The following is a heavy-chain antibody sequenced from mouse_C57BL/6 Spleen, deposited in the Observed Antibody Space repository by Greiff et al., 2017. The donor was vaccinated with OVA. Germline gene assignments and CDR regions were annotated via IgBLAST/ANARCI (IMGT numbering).Heavy chain of an antibody. CDR2: IYWDDDK. V-gene: IGHV8-12*01. D-gene: IGHD2-2*01. CDR1: GFSLSTSGMG. CDR3: ARRGIMVTDDWYFDV. J-gene: IGHJ1*03. Sequence: SFPFLLQSSHTLSLTCSFSGFSLSTSGMGVSWIRQPSGKGLEWLAHIYWDDDKRYNPSLKSRLTISKDTSRNQVFLKITSVDTADTATYYSARRGIMVTDDWYFDVWGTGTTVTVSS.